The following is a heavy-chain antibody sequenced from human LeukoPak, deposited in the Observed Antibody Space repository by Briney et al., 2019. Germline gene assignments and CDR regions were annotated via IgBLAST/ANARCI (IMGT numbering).Heavy chain of an antibody. CDR3: ARDGPWIQLLSPRAFDI. V-gene: IGHV3-7*01. D-gene: IGHD5-18*01. CDR2: IKQDGSEK. Sequence: PGGSLRLSCAASGFTFSSYWMSWVRQAPGKGLGWVANIKQDGSEKYYVDSVKGRFTISRDNAKNSLYLQMNSLRAEDTAVYYCARDGPWIQLLSPRAFDIWGQGTMVTVSS. J-gene: IGHJ3*02. CDR1: GFTFSSYW.